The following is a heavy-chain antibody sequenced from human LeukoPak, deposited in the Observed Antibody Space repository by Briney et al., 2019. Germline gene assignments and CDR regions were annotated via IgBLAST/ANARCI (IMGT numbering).Heavy chain of an antibody. CDR3: ARDSGGSSVGFYFDY. CDR1: GFTFSSYG. J-gene: IGHJ4*02. CDR2: IWYDGSNK. V-gene: IGHV3-33*01. D-gene: IGHD2-15*01. Sequence: GGSLRLSCAASGFTFSSYGMHWVRQAPGKGLEWVAVIWYDGSNKYYADSVKGRFTISRDNSKNTLYLQKNSLRAEDTAVYYCARDSGGSSVGFYFDYWGQGTLVTVSS.